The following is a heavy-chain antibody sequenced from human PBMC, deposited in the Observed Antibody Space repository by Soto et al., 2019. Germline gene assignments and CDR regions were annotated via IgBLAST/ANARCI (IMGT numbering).Heavy chain of an antibody. V-gene: IGHV1-69*13. CDR1: GGTFSSYA. CDR3: AASRARGIAAADP. CDR2: IIPIFGTA. Sequence: SVKVSCKASGGTFSSYAISWVRQAPGQGLEWMGGIIPIFGTANYAQKFQGRVTITADESTSTAYMELSSLRSEDTAVYYCAASRARGIAAADPWGRGTQVTVSS. J-gene: IGHJ5*02. D-gene: IGHD6-13*01.